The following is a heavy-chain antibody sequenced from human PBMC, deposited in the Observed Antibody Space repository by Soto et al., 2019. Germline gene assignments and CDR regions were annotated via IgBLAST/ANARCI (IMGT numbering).Heavy chain of an antibody. V-gene: IGHV3-30-3*01. CDR1: GFIFNNYA. CDR2: ISYDGNNK. CDR3: ARDDSPTFGYFDL. D-gene: IGHD3-3*01. J-gene: IGHJ2*01. Sequence: QGQLVESGGGVVQPGRSLRLSCAASGFIFNNYAMHWVRQAPGQGLEWVAVISYDGNNKYYADSVKGRLTISRDNSKNTRFLQMSSLRPEDTAVDYCARDDSPTFGYFDLWGRGTLVTVSS.